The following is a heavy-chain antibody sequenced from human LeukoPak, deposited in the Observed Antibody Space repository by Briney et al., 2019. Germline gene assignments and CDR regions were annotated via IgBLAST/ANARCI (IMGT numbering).Heavy chain of an antibody. CDR3: AKDRVSPGFNWFDP. D-gene: IGHD2/OR15-2a*01. J-gene: IGHJ5*02. Sequence: RPGGSLRLSCAASGVIISSYAMSWVRQAPGKGLEWVSSINGRGDNTYYADFVNGRFTISRDNSKSTVYLQMNSLRTEDTAVYYCAKDRVSPGFNWFDPWGQGTLVTVSS. CDR1: GVIISSYA. V-gene: IGHV3-23*01. CDR2: INGRGDNT.